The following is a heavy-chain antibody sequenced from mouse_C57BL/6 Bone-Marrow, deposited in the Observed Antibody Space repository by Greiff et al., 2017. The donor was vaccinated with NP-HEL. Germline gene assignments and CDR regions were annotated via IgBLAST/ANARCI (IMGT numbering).Heavy chain of an antibody. J-gene: IGHJ2*01. CDR2: IYPRRGHT. V-gene: IGHV1-81*01. CDR3: ARALYFFFDY. Sequence: VQLQQSGAELARPGASVKLSCKASGYTFTSYGISWVKQRTGQGLEWIGEIYPRRGHTYYNEKFKGKATLTADKSSSTAYMELRSLTSEDSAVYFCARALYFFFDYWGQGTTLTVSS. D-gene: IGHD2-1*01. CDR1: GYTFTSYG.